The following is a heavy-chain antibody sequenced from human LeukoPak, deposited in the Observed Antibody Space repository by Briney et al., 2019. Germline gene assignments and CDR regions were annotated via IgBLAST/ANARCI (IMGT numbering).Heavy chain of an antibody. Sequence: ASVKVSCKASGYTFTGYYMHWVRQAPGQGLEWMGWINPNSGGANYAQKFQGRVTMTRDTSISTAYMELSRLRSDDTTVYYCARGEALYTSSWYLTTEVFDPWGQGTRVTVSS. CDR2: INPNSGGA. D-gene: IGHD6-13*01. J-gene: IGHJ5*02. CDR1: GYTFTGYY. V-gene: IGHV1-2*02. CDR3: ARGEALYTSSWYLTTEVFDP.